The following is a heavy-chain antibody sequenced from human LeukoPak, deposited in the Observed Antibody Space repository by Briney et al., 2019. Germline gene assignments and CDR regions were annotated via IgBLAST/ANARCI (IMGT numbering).Heavy chain of an antibody. Sequence: PGRSLRLSCAASGFTFSSYGMHWVRQAPGKGLEWVAVIWYDGSNKYYADSVKGRFAISRDNSKNTLYLQMNSLRAEDTAVYYCARFYGSGRDSNFDYWGQGTLVTVSS. CDR3: ARFYGSGRDSNFDY. CDR2: IWYDGSNK. J-gene: IGHJ4*02. CDR1: GFTFSSYG. V-gene: IGHV3-33*01. D-gene: IGHD3-10*01.